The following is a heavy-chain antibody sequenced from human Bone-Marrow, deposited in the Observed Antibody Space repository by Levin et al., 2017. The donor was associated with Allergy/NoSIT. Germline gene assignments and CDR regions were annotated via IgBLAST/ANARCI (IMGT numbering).Heavy chain of an antibody. CDR2: IYIGGGT. CDR1: GFTVSSNY. Sequence: SCAASGFTVSSNYMSWVRQAPGKGLECVSVIYIGGGTYYTGSVKGRFTISRDNSKNTLYLQMNSLRAEDTAVYYCARNAFCGRDCYYYYDYWGQGTLVTVSS. J-gene: IGHJ4*02. CDR3: ARNAFCGRDCYYYYDY. V-gene: IGHV3-53*01. D-gene: IGHD2-21*02.